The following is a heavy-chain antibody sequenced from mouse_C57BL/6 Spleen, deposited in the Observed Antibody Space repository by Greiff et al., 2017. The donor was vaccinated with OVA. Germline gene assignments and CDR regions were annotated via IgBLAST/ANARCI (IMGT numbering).Heavy chain of an antibody. D-gene: IGHD2-5*01. V-gene: IGHV5-12*01. CDR3: ARPGYSNSFSWFAY. CDR2: ISNGGGST. CDR1: GFTFSDYY. Sequence: EVKLVESGGGLVQPGGSLKLSCAASGFTFSDYYMYWVRQTPEQRLEWVAYISNGGGSTYYPDTVKGRFTISRDNAKNTLYLQMSRLKSEDTAMYYCARPGYSNSFSWFAYWGQGTLVTVSA. J-gene: IGHJ3*01.